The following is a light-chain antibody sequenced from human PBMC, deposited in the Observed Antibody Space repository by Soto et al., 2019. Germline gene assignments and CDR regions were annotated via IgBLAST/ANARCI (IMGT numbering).Light chain of an antibody. CDR2: DAS. CDR3: HQYAGSPLT. V-gene: IGKV3-20*01. Sequence: EIVLTQSPGTLSLSPGKRATLSCRASQSVGNNYLAWYQQKPGQAPRLLIYDASGRATGIPDRFSGSGSGTDFTLTISRLEPEDCAVYYCHQYAGSPLTFGGGTRVE. J-gene: IGKJ4*01. CDR1: QSVGNNY.